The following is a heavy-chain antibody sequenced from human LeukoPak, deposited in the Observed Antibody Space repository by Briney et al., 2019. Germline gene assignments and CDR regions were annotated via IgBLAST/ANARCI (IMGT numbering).Heavy chain of an antibody. V-gene: IGHV1-69*04. CDR2: IIPILGIA. CDR1: GYTFTSYG. CDR3: ARTPVSGVDY. Sequence: SVKVSCKASGYTFTSYGISWVRQAPGQGLEWMGRIIPILGIANYAQKFQGRVTITADKSTSTAYMELSSLRSEDTAVYYCARTPVSGVDYWGQGTLVTVSS. J-gene: IGHJ4*02. D-gene: IGHD3-10*01.